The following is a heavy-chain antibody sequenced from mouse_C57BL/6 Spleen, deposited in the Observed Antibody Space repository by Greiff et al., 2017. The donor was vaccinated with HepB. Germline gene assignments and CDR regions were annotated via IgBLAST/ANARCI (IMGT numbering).Heavy chain of an antibody. CDR2: IDPEDGET. V-gene: IGHV14-2*01. CDR1: GFNIKDYY. D-gene: IGHD2-1*01. J-gene: IGHJ2*01. Sequence: VQLKESGAELVKPGASVKLSCTASGFNIKDYYMHWVKQRTEQGLEWIGRIDPEDGETKYDPKFQGKATITADTSSNTAYLQLSSLTSEDTAVYYCARLGYGNRFDYWGQGTTLTVSS. CDR3: ARLGYGNRFDY.